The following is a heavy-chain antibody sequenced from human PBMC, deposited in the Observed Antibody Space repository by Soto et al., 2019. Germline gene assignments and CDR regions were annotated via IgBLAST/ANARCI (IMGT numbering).Heavy chain of an antibody. J-gene: IGHJ6*02. Sequence: GASVKVSCKASGYTFTSYDINWVRQATGQGLEWMGWMNPNSGNTGYAQKFQGRVTMTRNTSISTAYMELSSLRSEDTAVYYCARDLTFDYGDYAHYYGMDVWGQGTTVTVSS. D-gene: IGHD4-17*01. V-gene: IGHV1-8*01. CDR1: GYTFTSYD. CDR2: MNPNSGNT. CDR3: ARDLTFDYGDYAHYYGMDV.